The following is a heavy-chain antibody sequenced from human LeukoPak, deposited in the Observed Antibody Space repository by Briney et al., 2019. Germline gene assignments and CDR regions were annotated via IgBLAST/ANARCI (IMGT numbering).Heavy chain of an antibody. CDR2: ITTYNGEK. Sequence: ASVKVSCKASGYTLSEYGISWVRQAPGQGLEWVGWITTYNGEKIYSQKFQGRVTMTTDTSSGTYYMELRKLRSDDTAIYYCARDCSNGVCYPRDYWGQGTLVIVSS. J-gene: IGHJ4*02. V-gene: IGHV1-18*01. CDR3: ARDCSNGVCYPRDY. D-gene: IGHD2-8*01. CDR1: GYTLSEYG.